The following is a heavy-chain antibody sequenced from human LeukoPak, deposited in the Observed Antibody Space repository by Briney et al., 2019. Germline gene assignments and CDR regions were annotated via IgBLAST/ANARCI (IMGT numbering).Heavy chain of an antibody. CDR1: GYTFTGYY. D-gene: IGHD6-19*01. Sequence: ASVKVSCKASGYTFTGYYMHWVRQAPGQGREWMGWMNPYSGGTNYAQKFQGWVTMTRDTSIRTAYMELSRLRSDDTAVYYCARVLFYSSGNKSNRVDYWGQGTLVTVSS. J-gene: IGHJ4*02. CDR2: MNPYSGGT. CDR3: ARVLFYSSGNKSNRVDY. V-gene: IGHV1-2*04.